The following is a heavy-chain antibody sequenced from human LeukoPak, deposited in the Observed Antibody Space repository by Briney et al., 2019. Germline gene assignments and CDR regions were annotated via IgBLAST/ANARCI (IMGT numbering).Heavy chain of an antibody. Sequence: SETLSLTCAVYGGSFSGYYWSWIRRPPGKGLEWIGEVNHSGSTNYNPSLKSRVTISVDTSKNQFSLKLSSVTAADTAVYYCARLVRRISDYFDYWGQGTLVTVSS. CDR2: VNHSGST. CDR3: ARLVRRISDYFDY. CDR1: GGSFSGYY. V-gene: IGHV4-34*01. J-gene: IGHJ4*02. D-gene: IGHD2/OR15-2a*01.